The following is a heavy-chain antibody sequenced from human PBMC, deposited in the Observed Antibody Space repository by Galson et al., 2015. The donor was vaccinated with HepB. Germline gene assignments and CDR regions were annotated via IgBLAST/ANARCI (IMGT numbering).Heavy chain of an antibody. V-gene: IGHV1-18*04. CDR2: SSTYNGNT. Sequence: SVKVSCKASGYTFKSYGISWVRQAPGQGLEWMGRSSTYNGNTNYAQKLHGRVTMTTDTSTSTAYMELRSLRSDDTAVYFCARDGGYVDYWCQGTLVTVSS. CDR1: GYTFKSYG. CDR3: ARDGGYVDY. J-gene: IGHJ4*02.